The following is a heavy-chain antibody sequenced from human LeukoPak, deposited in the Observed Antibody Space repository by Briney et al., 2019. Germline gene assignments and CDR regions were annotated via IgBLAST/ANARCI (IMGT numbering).Heavy chain of an antibody. D-gene: IGHD3-3*01. J-gene: IGHJ2*01. V-gene: IGHV4-4*07. CDR1: GGSISSYY. Sequence: SETLSLTCTVSGGSISSYYWSWIRQPAGKGLEWIGRIYTSGSTNYNPSLKSRVTMSVDTSKNQFSLKLSSVTAADTAVYYCARDHYDFWSAKDWYFDLWGRGTLVTVSS. CDR2: IYTSGST. CDR3: ARDHYDFWSAKDWYFDL.